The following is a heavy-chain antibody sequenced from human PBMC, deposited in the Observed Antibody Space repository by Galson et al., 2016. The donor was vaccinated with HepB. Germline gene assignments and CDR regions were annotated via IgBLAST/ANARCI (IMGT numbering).Heavy chain of an antibody. CDR2: IYPRDSDT. CDR1: GYSFTRFW. Sequence: QSGAEVKKPGESLKISCKGSGYSFTRFWIAWVRQMPGKGPEWMGIIYPRDSDTRYSPSFQGRVTISADKSINTAYLQWSSLKASDTAMYYCARHGGSYYTGNHFWGQGTLVTVSS. CDR3: ARHGGSYYTGNHF. J-gene: IGHJ4*02. D-gene: IGHD1-26*01. V-gene: IGHV5-51*01.